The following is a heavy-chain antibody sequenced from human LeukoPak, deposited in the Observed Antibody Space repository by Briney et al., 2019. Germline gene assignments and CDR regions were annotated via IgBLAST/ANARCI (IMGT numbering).Heavy chain of an antibody. V-gene: IGHV3-30-3*01. CDR2: ISYDGSNK. D-gene: IGHD2-15*01. Sequence: GGSLRLSCAASGFTFSSYAMHWVRQAPGKGLEWVAVISYDGSNKYYADSVKGRFTISRDNAKNSLYPQMNSLRAEDTAVYYCARVGGYPAFDIWGQGTMVTVSS. CDR3: ARVGGYPAFDI. CDR1: GFTFSSYA. J-gene: IGHJ3*02.